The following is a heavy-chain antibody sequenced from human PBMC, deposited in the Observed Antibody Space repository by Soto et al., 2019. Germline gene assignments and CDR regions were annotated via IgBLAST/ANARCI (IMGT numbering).Heavy chain of an antibody. Sequence: ETLSLTCAVYGGSFSGYYWSWIRQPPGKGLEWIGEINHSGSTNYNPSLKSRVTISVDTSKNQFSLKLSSVTAADTAVYYCARGLFSLGIAAAGYFDYWGQGTLVTVSS. CDR1: GGSFSGYY. J-gene: IGHJ4*02. CDR3: ARGLFSLGIAAAGYFDY. V-gene: IGHV4-34*01. D-gene: IGHD6-13*01. CDR2: INHSGST.